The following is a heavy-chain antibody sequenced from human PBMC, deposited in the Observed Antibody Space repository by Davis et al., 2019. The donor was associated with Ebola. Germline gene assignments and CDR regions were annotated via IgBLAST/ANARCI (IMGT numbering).Heavy chain of an antibody. Sequence: PGGSLRLSCEVSGYEFTNYWLTWVRQMPGKGLEWMGKIDPTDSHTKYSPSFEGHVTISADTSTTTAYLQWSSLKASDSAIYYCARRSLYCSPSSCFWDWGQGTPVTVSS. V-gene: IGHV5-10-1*01. CDR3: ARRSLYCSPSSCFWD. D-gene: IGHD2-2*01. CDR1: GYEFTNYW. J-gene: IGHJ4*02. CDR2: IDPTDSHT.